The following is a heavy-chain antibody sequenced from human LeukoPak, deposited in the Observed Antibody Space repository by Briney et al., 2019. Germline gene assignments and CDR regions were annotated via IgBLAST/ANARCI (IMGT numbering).Heavy chain of an antibody. CDR3: ARDRDWNSGFDY. V-gene: IGHV3-21*01. J-gene: IGHJ4*02. Sequence: GSLRLSCSAFGLKFEAYGMTWVRQAPGKGLQWVSSISTSSSYIYYADSVKGRFTISRDNARNSLYLQMNSLRAEDTAVYYCARDRDWNSGFDYWGQGTLVTVSP. CDR2: ISTSSSYI. D-gene: IGHD1-7*01. CDR1: GLKFEAYG.